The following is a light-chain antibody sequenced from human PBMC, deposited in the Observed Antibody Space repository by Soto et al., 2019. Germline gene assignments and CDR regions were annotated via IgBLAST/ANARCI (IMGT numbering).Light chain of an antibody. CDR3: AAWDDSLSVV. Sequence: QPVLTQPPSASGTPGQRVTISCSGSSSNIGSNYVYWYQQLPVTAPKLLIYSNNQRPSGVPDRFSGSKSGTSASLAISGLRSEDEADYYCAAWDDSLSVVFGGGTQLTVL. J-gene: IGLJ2*01. CDR2: SNN. V-gene: IGLV1-47*02. CDR1: SSNIGSNY.